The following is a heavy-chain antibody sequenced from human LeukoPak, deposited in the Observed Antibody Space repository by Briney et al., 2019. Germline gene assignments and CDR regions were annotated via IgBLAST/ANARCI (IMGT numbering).Heavy chain of an antibody. D-gene: IGHD6-13*01. CDR2: ISGSGYVT. Sequence: GGSLRLSCAASGLTFSSSAMSWVRQAPGKGLEWVSSISGSGYVTYYADSVKGRFTLSRDNFENTLYLRMNSLRAEDTAVYYCAINGSSWYDYWGQGTLVTVPS. V-gene: IGHV3-23*01. CDR1: GLTFSSSA. CDR3: AINGSSWYDY. J-gene: IGHJ4*02.